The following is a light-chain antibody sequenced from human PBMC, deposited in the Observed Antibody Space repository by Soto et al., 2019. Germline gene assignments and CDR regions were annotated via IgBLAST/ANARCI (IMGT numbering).Light chain of an antibody. V-gene: IGKV3-15*01. Sequence: EVVMTQSPATLSVSPGERATLSCRASRTVSSNLAWYQQKPGQSPRLLIYGTSTRATGVPARFSGSGSGTEFTLTISRLEPEDFAVYYCQQYGSSPTFGGGTKVDI. J-gene: IGKJ4*01. CDR3: QQYGSSPT. CDR2: GTS. CDR1: RTVSSN.